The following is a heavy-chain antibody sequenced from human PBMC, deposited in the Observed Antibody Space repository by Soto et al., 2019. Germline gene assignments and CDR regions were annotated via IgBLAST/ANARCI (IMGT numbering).Heavy chain of an antibody. CDR1: GFTFNNYA. V-gene: IGHV3-23*01. CDR2: ISGGGDTT. CDR3: AKGRGGSGSLAPRVDF. Sequence: EVQLLESGGGLVQPGGSLRLSCAASGFTFNNYAMTWVRQAPGKGLEWVSAISGGGDTTSYADSVKGRFTVSRDCSKNTLYLQMGSLRVEDTALYYCAKGRGGSGSLAPRVDFWGQGTLVTVSS. J-gene: IGHJ4*02. D-gene: IGHD3-10*01.